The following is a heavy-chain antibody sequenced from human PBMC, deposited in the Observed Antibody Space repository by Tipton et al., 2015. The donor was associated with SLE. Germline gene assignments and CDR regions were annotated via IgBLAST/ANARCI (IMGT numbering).Heavy chain of an antibody. J-gene: IGHJ3*01. V-gene: IGHV5-51*03. CDR3: ARTPSDSSSWNDAFDL. CDR1: GYSFTSYW. CDR2: IYPGDSDT. Sequence: QSGAEVKKPGESLKISCKGSGYSFTSYWIGWVRQMPGKGLEWMGIIYPGDSDTRYSPSFQGQVTISVDKSISTAYLQWSSLKASDTAMYYCARTPSDSSSWNDAFDLWGQGTMVAVSS. D-gene: IGHD6-13*01.